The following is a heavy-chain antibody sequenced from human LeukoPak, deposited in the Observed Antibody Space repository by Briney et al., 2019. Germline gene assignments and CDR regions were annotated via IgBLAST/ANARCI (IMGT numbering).Heavy chain of an antibody. V-gene: IGHV4-38-2*02. CDR1: GYSISSGYY. J-gene: IGHJ4*02. D-gene: IGHD4-17*01. CDR3: ASPTGTPWMA. CDR2: IYHSGST. Sequence: SETLSLTCTVSGYSISSGYYWGWIRQPPGKGLEWIGSIYHSGSTYYNPSLKSRVTISVDTSKNQFSLKLSSVTAADTAVYYCASPTGTPWMAWGQGTLVTVSS.